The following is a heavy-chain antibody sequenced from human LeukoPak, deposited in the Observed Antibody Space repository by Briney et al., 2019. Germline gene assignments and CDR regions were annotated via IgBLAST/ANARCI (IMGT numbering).Heavy chain of an antibody. CDR3: TSWGDTTAEYFQR. V-gene: IGHV3-7*01. J-gene: IGHJ1*01. CDR1: GFTFRNYW. D-gene: IGHD2-21*02. Sequence: GGSLRLSCAVSGFTFRNYWMSWVRQAPGKGLEWVANIEDDGGEKYYVDSVKGRFTISRDNAQNSMYLQMNSLRVEDTAVYYCTSWGDTTAEYFQRWGQGTLVTVSS. CDR2: IEDDGGEK.